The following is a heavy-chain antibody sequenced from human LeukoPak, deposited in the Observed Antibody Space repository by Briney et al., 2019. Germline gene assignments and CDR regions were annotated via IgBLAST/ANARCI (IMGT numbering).Heavy chain of an antibody. CDR2: ISAYNGNT. CDR3: ARDPQQLVGATGGGFNF. D-gene: IGHD1-26*01. CDR1: GYTFTSYG. Sequence: ASVKVSCKASGYTFTSYGISWVRQAPGQGLEWMGWISAYNGNTNYAQKLQGRVTMTTDTSTSTAYMELRSLRSDDTAVYYCARDPQQLVGATGGGFNFWGQGPLVTVSS. V-gene: IGHV1-18*01. J-gene: IGHJ4*02.